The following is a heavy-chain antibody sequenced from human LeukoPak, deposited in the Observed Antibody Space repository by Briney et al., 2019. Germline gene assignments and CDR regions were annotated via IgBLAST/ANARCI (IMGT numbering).Heavy chain of an antibody. CDR1: GGSISSYY. CDR2: IYYSGST. Sequence: SETLSLTCTVSGGSISSYYWSWIRQPPGKGLEWIGYIYYSGSTNYNPSLKSRVTISVDTSKNQFSLKLSSVTAADTAVYYCARDEGGYDFDYWGQGTLVTVSS. V-gene: IGHV4-59*01. D-gene: IGHD5-12*01. CDR3: ARDEGGYDFDY. J-gene: IGHJ4*02.